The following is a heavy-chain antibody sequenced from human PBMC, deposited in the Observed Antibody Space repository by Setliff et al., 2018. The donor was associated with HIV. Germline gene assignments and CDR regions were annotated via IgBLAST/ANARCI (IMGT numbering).Heavy chain of an antibody. CDR1: GYTFTSYG. D-gene: IGHD3-22*01. J-gene: IGHJ4*02. CDR2: ISAYNGNT. CDR3: ARDNYYDSSGAIGY. Sequence: GASVKVSCKASGYTFTSYGISWVRQAPGQGLEWMGWISAYNGNTNYAQKLQGRVTMTTDTSTSTAYMELSSLRSDDTAVYYCARDNYYDSSGAIGYWGQGTLVTVSS. V-gene: IGHV1-18*01.